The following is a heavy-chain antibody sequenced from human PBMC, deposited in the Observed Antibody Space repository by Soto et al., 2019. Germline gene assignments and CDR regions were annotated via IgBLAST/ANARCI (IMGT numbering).Heavy chain of an antibody. Sequence: PGGSLRLSCAASGFTFSSYAMHWVRQAPGKGLEWVAVISYDGSNKYYADSVKGRFTISRDNSKNTLYLQMNSLRAEDTAVYYWARVRSSRDRARPYTYYYYGMDVWGQGTTVTVSS. J-gene: IGHJ6*02. V-gene: IGHV3-30-3*01. D-gene: IGHD6-6*01. CDR3: ARVRSSRDRARPYTYYYYGMDV. CDR1: GFTFSSYA. CDR2: ISYDGSNK.